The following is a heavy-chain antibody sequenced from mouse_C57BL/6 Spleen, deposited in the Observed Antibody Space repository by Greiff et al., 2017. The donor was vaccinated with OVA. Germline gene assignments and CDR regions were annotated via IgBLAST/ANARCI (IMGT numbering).Heavy chain of an antibody. CDR3: ARHEGTVVATDYFDY. D-gene: IGHD1-1*01. CDR1: GYTFTEYT. V-gene: IGHV1-62-2*01. CDR2: FYPGSGSI. J-gene: IGHJ2*01. Sequence: VQRVESGAELVKPGASVKLSCKASGYTFTEYTIHWVKQRSGQGLEWIGWFYPGSGSIKYNEKFKDKATLTADKSSSTVYMELSRLTSEDSAVYFCARHEGTVVATDYFDYWGQGTTLTVSS.